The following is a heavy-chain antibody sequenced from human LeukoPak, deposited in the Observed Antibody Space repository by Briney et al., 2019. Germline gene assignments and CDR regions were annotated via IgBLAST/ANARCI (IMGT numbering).Heavy chain of an antibody. J-gene: IGHJ6*03. Sequence: PSETLSLTCAVSGYSISSGYYWGWNRQPPGKGLEWIGTIYHSGSTYYNPSLKSRVTISVDTSRNQFSLKLSSVTAADTAVYYCARVEGARSYYYYYIDVWGKGTTVTVSS. CDR3: ARVEGARSYYYYYIDV. CDR1: GYSISSGYY. D-gene: IGHD1-1*01. V-gene: IGHV4-38-2*01. CDR2: IYHSGST.